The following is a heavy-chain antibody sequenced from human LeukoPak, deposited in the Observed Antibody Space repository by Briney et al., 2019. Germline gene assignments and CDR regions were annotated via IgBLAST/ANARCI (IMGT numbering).Heavy chain of an antibody. CDR3: VRGGWELDY. Sequence: GGSLRLSCAASGFTFKNYWMSWVRQAPGKGLEWVAHIKEDGTEEYYLDSVKGRFTISKDDAKSPLYLQMNSLTTEDTAVYYCVRGGWELDYWGQGTLVTVSS. D-gene: IGHD1-26*01. CDR1: GFTFKNYW. CDR2: IKEDGTEE. V-gene: IGHV3-7*01. J-gene: IGHJ4*02.